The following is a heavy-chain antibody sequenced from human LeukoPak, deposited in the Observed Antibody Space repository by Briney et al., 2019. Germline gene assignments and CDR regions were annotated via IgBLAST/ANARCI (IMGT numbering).Heavy chain of an antibody. Sequence: GESLKISCKASGYSFTTYWIGWVRQMPGKGLEWMGIIYPGDSDTRYSSSFQGRVTISADKSISTAYLQWSSLKASDTAMYYCASGPPGKDSSGYYDYWGQGTLVTVSS. D-gene: IGHD3-22*01. CDR3: ASGPPGKDSSGYYDY. CDR1: GYSFTTYW. J-gene: IGHJ4*02. CDR2: IYPGDSDT. V-gene: IGHV5-51*01.